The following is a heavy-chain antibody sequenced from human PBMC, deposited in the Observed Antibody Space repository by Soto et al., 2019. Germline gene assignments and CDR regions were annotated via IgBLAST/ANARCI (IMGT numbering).Heavy chain of an antibody. Sequence: ASVKVSCKASGGTFSSYAISWVRQAPGQGLEWMGGIIPIFGTANYAQKFQGGVTITADESTSTAYMELSSLRSEDTAVYYCAGRGYSSGSAIDYWGQGTLVTVSS. CDR1: GGTFSSYA. D-gene: IGHD6-19*01. CDR3: AGRGYSSGSAIDY. V-gene: IGHV1-69*13. J-gene: IGHJ4*02. CDR2: IIPIFGTA.